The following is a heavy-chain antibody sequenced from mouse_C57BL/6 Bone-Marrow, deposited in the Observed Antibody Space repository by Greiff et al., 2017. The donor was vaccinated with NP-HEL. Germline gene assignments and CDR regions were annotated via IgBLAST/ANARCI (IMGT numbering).Heavy chain of an antibody. CDR1: GFTFSDYY. Sequence: ESGGGLVQPGGSLKLSCAASGFTFSDYYMYWVRQTPEKKLEWVAYISNGGGSTYYPDTVKGRFTISRDNAKNTLYLQMSRLKSEDTAMYYCASPFPPDYYAMDYWGQGTSVTVSS. V-gene: IGHV5-12*01. CDR3: ASPFPPDYYAMDY. CDR2: ISNGGGST. J-gene: IGHJ4*01.